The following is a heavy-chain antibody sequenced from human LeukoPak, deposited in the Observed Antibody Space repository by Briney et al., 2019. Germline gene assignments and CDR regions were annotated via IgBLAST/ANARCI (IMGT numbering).Heavy chain of an antibody. CDR2: ISSSGTTI. Sequence: PGGSLRLSCAASGFTFSDYYMSWIRQAPGKGLEWVSYISSSGTTIYYADSVKGRFTISRDNAKNSLYLQMNSLRAEGTAVYYCARDLRVTMIVVVDAFDIWGQGTMVTVSS. V-gene: IGHV3-11*01. CDR3: ARDLRVTMIVVVDAFDI. J-gene: IGHJ3*02. CDR1: GFTFSDYY. D-gene: IGHD3-22*01.